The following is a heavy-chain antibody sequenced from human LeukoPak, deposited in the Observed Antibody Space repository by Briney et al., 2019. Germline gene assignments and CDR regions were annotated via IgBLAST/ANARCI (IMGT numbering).Heavy chain of an antibody. CDR1: GFTFGDYA. V-gene: IGHV3-49*04. D-gene: IGHD2-2*01. CDR3: TGEGIVVVPAAMSGAFDI. Sequence: GGSLRLSCTASGFTFGDYAMSWVRQAPGKGLEWVGFIRSKAYGGTTEYAASVKGRFTISRDDSKSIAYLQMNSLKTEDTAVYYCTGEGIVVVPAAMSGAFDIWGQGTMVTVSS. CDR2: IRSKAYGGTT. J-gene: IGHJ3*02.